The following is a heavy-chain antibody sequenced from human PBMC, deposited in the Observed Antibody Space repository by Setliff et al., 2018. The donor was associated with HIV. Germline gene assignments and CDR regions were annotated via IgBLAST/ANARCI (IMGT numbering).Heavy chain of an antibody. CDR2: IIPIFGST. CDR3: ASLTYCGGDCYSTGASDI. CDR1: GGTFSNYA. J-gene: IGHJ3*02. V-gene: IGHV1-69*13. D-gene: IGHD2-21*01. Sequence: GASVKVSCKASGGTFSNYAFSWVRQAPGQGLEWMGGIIPIFGSTKYAQKFQGRVTITADESTSTADMELSSLRSEDTAVYYCASLTYCGGDCYSTGASDIWGQGTMVTV.